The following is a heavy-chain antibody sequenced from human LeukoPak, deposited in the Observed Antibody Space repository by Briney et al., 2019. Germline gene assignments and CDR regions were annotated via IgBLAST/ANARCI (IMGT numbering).Heavy chain of an antibody. V-gene: IGHV1-18*01. Sequence: ASVKVSCKASGYTFTNYGITWVRQAPGQGLEGMGWINANNGNTNYAQNLQGRVTMTRDTSTSTAYMELRSLRSDDTAVYYCARGPIAAAGDYWGQGTLVTVSS. CDR2: INANNGNT. CDR1: GYTFTNYG. J-gene: IGHJ4*02. CDR3: ARGPIAAAGDY. D-gene: IGHD6-13*01.